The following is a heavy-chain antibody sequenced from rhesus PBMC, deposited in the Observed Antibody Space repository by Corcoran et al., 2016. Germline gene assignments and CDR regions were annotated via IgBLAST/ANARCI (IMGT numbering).Heavy chain of an antibody. J-gene: IGHJ4*01. Sequence: QVQLQESGPGLVKPSDTLPLTCAVSGASISSNYCSWIRQTPGKGLEWIGYINGGSGSTNYNPSLKSRVTISKDTSENQFSLKLNSVTAADTAVYYCVRVTMVFDFDYWGQGVLVTVSS. CDR2: INGGSGST. CDR3: VRVTMVFDFDY. V-gene: IGHV4S2*01. D-gene: IGHD2-21*01. CDR1: GASISSNY.